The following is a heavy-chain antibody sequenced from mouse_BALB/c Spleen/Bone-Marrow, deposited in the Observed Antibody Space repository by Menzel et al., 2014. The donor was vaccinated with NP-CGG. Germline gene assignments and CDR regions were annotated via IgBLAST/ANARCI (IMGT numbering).Heavy chain of an antibody. CDR2: ISSGSSTI. V-gene: IGHV5-17*02. J-gene: IGHJ2*01. CDR1: GFTFSSFG. D-gene: IGHD2-14*01. Sequence: EVKVVESGGGLAQPGGSRKLSCAASGFTFSSFGIHWVRQAPEKGLEWVAYISSGSSTIYYADTVKGRFTISIDNPQNTLFLQMTRLGSENTAMYYCARDVPLYDVGYFDYWGQGTPLTVSS. CDR3: ARDVPLYDVGYFDY.